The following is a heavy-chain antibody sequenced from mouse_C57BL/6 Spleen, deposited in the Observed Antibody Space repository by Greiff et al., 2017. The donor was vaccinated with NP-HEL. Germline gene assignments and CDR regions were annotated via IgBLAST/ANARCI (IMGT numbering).Heavy chain of an antibody. CDR3: TTRGYGNLYAMDY. CDR2: IDPEDGDT. D-gene: IGHD2-1*01. Sequence: VQLQQSGAELVRPGASVKLSCTASGFNIKDYYMHWVKQRPEKGLEWIGRIDPEDGDTEYAPKFQGQATMTADTSSNTAYLQLSSLTSEDTAVYYCTTRGYGNLYAMDYWGQGTSVTVSS. V-gene: IGHV14-1*01. CDR1: GFNIKDYY. J-gene: IGHJ4*01.